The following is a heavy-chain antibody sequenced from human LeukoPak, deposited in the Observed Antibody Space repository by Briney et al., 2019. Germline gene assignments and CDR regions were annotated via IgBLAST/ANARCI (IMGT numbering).Heavy chain of an antibody. Sequence: PGGSLRLSCAASGFTFSSYEMNWVRQAPGKGLEWVSYISSSGSTIYYADSVKGRFTISRDNANNFLYLQMNSLRAEDTAVYYCPTETNGRHYDYWGQGTLLTVSS. V-gene: IGHV3-48*03. CDR3: PTETNGRHYDY. CDR1: GFTFSSYE. CDR2: ISSSGSTI. D-gene: IGHD1-14*01. J-gene: IGHJ4*02.